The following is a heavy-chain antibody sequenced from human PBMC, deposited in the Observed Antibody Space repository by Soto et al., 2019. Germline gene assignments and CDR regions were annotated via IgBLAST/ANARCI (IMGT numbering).Heavy chain of an antibody. V-gene: IGHV4-31*03. J-gene: IGHJ5*01. CDR2: VYFTGTT. D-gene: IGHD2-15*01. CDR3: ARDGSSTANWIDP. Sequence: PSETLSLTCSGSGGSLIIGGFYWSWLRQRPGKGLEWIGYVYFTGTTYYNPSLKSRVTIAADTSKDQFSLQLRSVTAADTDVYYCARDGSSTANWIDPGGQRTRDTVSS. CDR1: GGSLIIGGFY.